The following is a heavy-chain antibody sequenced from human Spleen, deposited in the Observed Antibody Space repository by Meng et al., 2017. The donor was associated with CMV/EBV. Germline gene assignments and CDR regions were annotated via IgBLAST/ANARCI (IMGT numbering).Heavy chain of an antibody. D-gene: IGHD5-24*01. CDR1: CGSFSGYY. CDR2: INHSGST. Sequence: QVLLHEWGPGLSQLSEPLSLTCAVYCGSFSGYYWSWIRQPPGKGLEWMGEINHSGSTNYNPSLKSRVTISVDTPKNQFSLKLSSVTAADTAVYYCARGVEMATIFYWGQGTLVTVSS. V-gene: IGHV4-34*01. J-gene: IGHJ4*02. CDR3: ARGVEMATIFY.